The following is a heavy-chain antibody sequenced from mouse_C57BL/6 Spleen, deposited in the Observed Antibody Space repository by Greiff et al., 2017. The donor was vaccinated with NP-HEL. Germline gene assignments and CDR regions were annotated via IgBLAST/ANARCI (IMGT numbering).Heavy chain of an antibody. D-gene: IGHD3-2*02. V-gene: IGHV3-6*01. CDR1: GYSITSGYY. CDR2: ISYDGSN. J-gene: IGHJ2*01. Sequence: EVKLVESGPGLVKPSQSLSLTCSVTGYSITSGYYWNWIRQFPGNKLEWMGYISYDGSNNYNPSLKNRISITRDTSKNQFFLKLNSVTTEDTATYYCASDSSGYFFDYWGQGTTLTVSS. CDR3: ASDSSGYFFDY.